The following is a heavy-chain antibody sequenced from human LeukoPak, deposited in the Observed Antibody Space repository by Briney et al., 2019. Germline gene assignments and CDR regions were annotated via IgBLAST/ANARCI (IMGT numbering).Heavy chain of an antibody. D-gene: IGHD6-6*01. J-gene: IGHJ3*02. CDR3: ARELGVSRAFDI. Sequence: GGSLRLSCAASGFNFSSYSMNWVRQAPGKGLQWVSYISSGSRTIYYADSVKGRFTISRDNGKNSLYLQMNSLTAEDTAVYYCARELGVSRAFDIWGQGTMVTVSS. CDR2: ISSGSRTI. V-gene: IGHV3-48*04. CDR1: GFNFSSYS.